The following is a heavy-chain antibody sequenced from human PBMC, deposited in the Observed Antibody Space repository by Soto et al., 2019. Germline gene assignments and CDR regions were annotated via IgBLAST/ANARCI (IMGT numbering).Heavy chain of an antibody. V-gene: IGHV3-9*01. J-gene: IGHJ4*02. CDR2: ISWNSGKI. D-gene: IGHD1-26*01. CDR3: AKEIVGAINY. CDR1: GFTFDDYA. Sequence: EVQLVESGGGLVQPGRSLRLSCEASGFTFDDYAMHWVRQAPGKGLEWVSGISWNSGKIGYADPVKGRFTISRDNANNSLYLQMNSLRPEDTAFYYCAKEIVGAINYWGQGTLVTVSS.